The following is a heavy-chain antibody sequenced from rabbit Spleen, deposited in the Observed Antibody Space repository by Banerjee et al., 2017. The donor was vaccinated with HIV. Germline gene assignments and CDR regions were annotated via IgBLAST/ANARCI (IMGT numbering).Heavy chain of an antibody. CDR3: ARDLDDVIAWNFGW. J-gene: IGHJ6*01. CDR2: IDLGDGST. V-gene: IGHV1S47*01. CDR1: GFDFSSNA. D-gene: IGHD4-1*01. Sequence: QEQLVESGGGLVQPEGSLTLTCKAAGFDFSSNAMCWVRQAPGKGLEWIACIDLGDGSTYDASWVNGRFSISKTSSTTVTLQMTSLTAADTATYFCARDLDDVIAWNFGWWGPGTLVTVS.